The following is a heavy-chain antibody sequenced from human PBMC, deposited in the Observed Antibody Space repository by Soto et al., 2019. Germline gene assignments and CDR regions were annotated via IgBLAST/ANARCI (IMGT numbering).Heavy chain of an antibody. Sequence: QVQLVESGGGVVQPGRSLRLSCSASGFTFSDFEMYWVRQAPGKGLDWVSFISYDGSNQYYAGSVKSRFTVSRDNSKNTLFLLMISLRHEDTAVYFCARRTGAAPRFAYWGQGTLVTVSS. V-gene: IGHV3-30-3*01. J-gene: IGHJ4*02. D-gene: IGHD2-15*01. CDR1: GFTFSDFE. CDR3: ARRTGAAPRFAY. CDR2: ISYDGSNQ.